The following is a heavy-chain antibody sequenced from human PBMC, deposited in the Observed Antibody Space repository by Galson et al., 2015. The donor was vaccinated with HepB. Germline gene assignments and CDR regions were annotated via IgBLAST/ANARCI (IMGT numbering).Heavy chain of an antibody. CDR1: GFTFSTYA. CDR3: AKIGGYCSGGICYTGYFDH. V-gene: IGHV3-23*01. Sequence: SLRLSCAASGFTFSTYAVGWVRQAPGKGLEWVSAISDNGDSAFYPDSVKGRFTVSRDNSKNTLYLQMSSLRVDDTAVYYCAKIGGYCSGGICYTGYFDHWGQGTLVTVPS. CDR2: ISDNGDSA. D-gene: IGHD2-15*01. J-gene: IGHJ4*02.